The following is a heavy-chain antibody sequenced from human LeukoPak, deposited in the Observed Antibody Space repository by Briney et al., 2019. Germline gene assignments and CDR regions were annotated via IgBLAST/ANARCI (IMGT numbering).Heavy chain of an antibody. Sequence: RGSLRLSCAASGFTFSSYAMHWVRQAPGKGLEWVAVISYDGSNKYYADSVKGRFTISRDNSKNTLYLQMSSLRAEDTAVYYCARGYYDSSGNDYWGQGTLVTVSS. CDR3: ARGYYDSSGNDY. D-gene: IGHD3-22*01. J-gene: IGHJ4*02. CDR2: ISYDGSNK. V-gene: IGHV3-30-3*01. CDR1: GFTFSSYA.